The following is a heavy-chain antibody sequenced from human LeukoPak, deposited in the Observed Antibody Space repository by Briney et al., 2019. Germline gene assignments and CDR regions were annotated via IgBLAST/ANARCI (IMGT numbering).Heavy chain of an antibody. J-gene: IGHJ4*02. CDR1: EFTFRSFD. D-gene: IGHD3-10*01. CDR2: ISGSGGST. CDR3: AKDTGVRGVIVTTSDY. V-gene: IGHV3-23*01. Sequence: GGSLRLSFVGSEFTFRSFDMSWVRQARGKGLEWVSTISGSGGSTYYADSVKGRFTISRDNSKNTLYLQLNSLRAEDTAVYYCAKDTGVRGVIVTTSDYWGQGTLLTVSS.